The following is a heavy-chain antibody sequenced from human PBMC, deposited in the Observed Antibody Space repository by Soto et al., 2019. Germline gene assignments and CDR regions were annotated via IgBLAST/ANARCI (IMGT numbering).Heavy chain of an antibody. CDR2: IYYSGST. CDR1: GGSISSGGYY. Sequence: PSETLSLTCTVSGGSISSGGYYWSWIRQHPGKGLEWIGYIYYSGSTYYNPSLKSRVTISVDTSKNQFSLKLSSVTAADTAVYYCARTEQQLDYYYYYGMDVWGQGTTVTVSS. D-gene: IGHD6-13*01. CDR3: ARTEQQLDYYYYYGMDV. J-gene: IGHJ6*02. V-gene: IGHV4-31*03.